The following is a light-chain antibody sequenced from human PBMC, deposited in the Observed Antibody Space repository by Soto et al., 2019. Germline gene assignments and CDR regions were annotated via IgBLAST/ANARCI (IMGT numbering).Light chain of an antibody. V-gene: IGKV3-11*01. CDR3: QQRSNWPST. J-gene: IGKJ2*01. CDR1: QSVSRD. Sequence: EIVLTQSPATLSLFPGERATLSCRASQSVSRDLAWYQQKPGQAPRLLIYDVSNRATGIPARFSGSGSGTDFTLTISSLEPEDFAVYYCQQRSNWPSTFSQGTKLEGK. CDR2: DVS.